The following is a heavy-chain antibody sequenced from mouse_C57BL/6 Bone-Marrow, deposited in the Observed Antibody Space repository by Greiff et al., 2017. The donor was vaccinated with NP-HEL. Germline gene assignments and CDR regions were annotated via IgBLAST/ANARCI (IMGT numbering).Heavy chain of an antibody. V-gene: IGHV2-2*01. CDR3: ARNLGGGSSSHAMDY. CDR1: GFSLTSYG. D-gene: IGHD1-1*01. J-gene: IGHJ4*01. CDR2: IWSGGST. Sequence: VKLVESGPGLVQPSQSLSITCTVSGFSLTSYGVHWVRQSPGKGLEWLGVIWSGGSTDYNAAFISRLSISKDNSKSQVFFKMNSLQADDTAIYYCARNLGGGSSSHAMDYWGQGTSVTVSS.